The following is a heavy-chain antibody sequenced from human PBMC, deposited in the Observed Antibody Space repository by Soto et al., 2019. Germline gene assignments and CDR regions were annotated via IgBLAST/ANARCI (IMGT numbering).Heavy chain of an antibody. CDR3: ARDLLAAYSHSGMIDY. J-gene: IGHJ4*02. Sequence: GGSLRLSCAASGFTFSSYAMSWVRQAPGEGLEWVAIISYDGSEKKYADSVKGRFTISRDNSKDTVYLQMSSLTGNDTAVYYCARDLLAAYSHSGMIDYWGQGSLVTVPS. V-gene: IGHV3-30*14. CDR2: ISYDGSEK. CDR1: GFTFSSYA. D-gene: IGHD3-10*01.